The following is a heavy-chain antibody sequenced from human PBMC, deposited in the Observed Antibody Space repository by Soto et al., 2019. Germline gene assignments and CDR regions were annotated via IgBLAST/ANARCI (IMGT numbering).Heavy chain of an antibody. Sequence: SETLSLTCALYGGSFSDYYCSWIRQSPGKGLEWIGEINHSGSTKYNPSLKTRVTISLDTSMNLFSLKLSSVTAADTAVYYCARAPPFYYYGMNVWGQGTTVTV. V-gene: IGHV4-34*01. CDR3: ARAPPFYYYGMNV. J-gene: IGHJ6*02. CDR1: GGSFSDYY. CDR2: INHSGST.